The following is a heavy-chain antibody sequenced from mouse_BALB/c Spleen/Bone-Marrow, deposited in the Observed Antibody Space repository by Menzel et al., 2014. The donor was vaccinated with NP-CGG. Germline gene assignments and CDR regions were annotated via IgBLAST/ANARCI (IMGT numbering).Heavy chain of an antibody. CDR3: ANYYGITWFAY. Sequence: EVQRVESGGGLVKPGGSLKLSCAASGFTFSDYYMYWVRQTPEKRLEWVATISDGGSYTYYPDSVKGRFTISRDNAKNSLYLQMSSLKSEDTAMYYCANYYGITWFAYWGQGTLVTVSA. CDR2: ISDGGSYT. D-gene: IGHD1-1*01. CDR1: GFTFSDYY. J-gene: IGHJ3*01. V-gene: IGHV5-4*02.